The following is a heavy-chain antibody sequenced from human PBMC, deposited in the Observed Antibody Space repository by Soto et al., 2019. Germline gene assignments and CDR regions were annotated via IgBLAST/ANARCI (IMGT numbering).Heavy chain of an antibody. CDR2: ISYDGSNK. J-gene: IGHJ4*02. Sequence: QVQLVESGGGVVQPGGSLRLSFAASGFTFSTYVMPWARKAPAKGLEWVAVISYDGSNKYYADSVKGRFTISRDNSKNTLYLQMNSLRAEDTAVYYCARGPVAGLDYWGQGTLVTVSS. V-gene: IGHV3-30-3*01. CDR3: ARGPVAGLDY. D-gene: IGHD6-19*01. CDR1: GFTFSTYV.